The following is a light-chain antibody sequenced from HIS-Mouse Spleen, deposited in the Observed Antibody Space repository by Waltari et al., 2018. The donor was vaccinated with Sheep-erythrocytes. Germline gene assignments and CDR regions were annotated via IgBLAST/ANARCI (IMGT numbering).Light chain of an antibody. CDR2: ESS. J-gene: IGLJ3*02. CDR3: CSYAGSSTPWV. Sequence: QSALTQPASVSGSPGQSITISCTGTSSDVGSYNLVSWYQQHPGKAPTLMIYESSKRPSAVSNRFSGSKSGNTASLTISGLQAEDEADYYCCSYAGSSTPWVFGGGTKLTVL. CDR1: SSDVGSYNL. V-gene: IGLV2-23*01.